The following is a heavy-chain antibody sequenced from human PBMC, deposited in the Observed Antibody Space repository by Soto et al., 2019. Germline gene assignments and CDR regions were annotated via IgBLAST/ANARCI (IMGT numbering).Heavy chain of an antibody. J-gene: IGHJ4*02. CDR2: INHSGST. D-gene: IGHD3-16*02. CDR1: VGSFSVYY. Sequence: NPSETLCLSCAVYVGSFSVYYWSWIRQPPGRGLEWIGEINHSGSTNYNPSLKSRVTISVDTSKNQFSLKLSSVTAADTAVYYCARGKLSDYVWGSYSYHFDYWGQGTVVTVSS. V-gene: IGHV4-34*01. CDR3: ARGKLSDYVWGSYSYHFDY.